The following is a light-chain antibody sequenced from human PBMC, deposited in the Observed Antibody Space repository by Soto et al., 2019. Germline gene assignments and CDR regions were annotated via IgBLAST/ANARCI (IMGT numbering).Light chain of an antibody. Sequence: QSALTQPPSASGSPGQSVTISCTGTSSDVGGYNYVSWYQQHPGKAPKLMIYEVNKRPSGVPDRFSGSKSGNTASLTVSGLEAEDEADYDCTSYAGSDKFVVFGGGTKLTVL. J-gene: IGLJ2*01. CDR1: SSDVGGYNY. CDR2: EVN. V-gene: IGLV2-8*01. CDR3: TSYAGSDKFVV.